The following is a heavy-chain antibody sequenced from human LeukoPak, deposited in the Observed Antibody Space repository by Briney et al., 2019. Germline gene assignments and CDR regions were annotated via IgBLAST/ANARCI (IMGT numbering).Heavy chain of an antibody. V-gene: IGHV1-69*06. CDR1: GGTFSSYA. CDR2: IIPIFGTA. D-gene: IGHD6-13*01. J-gene: IGHJ4*02. Sequence: SVKVSCKASGGTFSSYAISRVRQAPGHRLEWMGGIIPIFGTANYAQKFQGRVTITADKSTSTAYMELSSLRSEDTAVYYCARETSLAAAGTGKGTQFDYWGQGTLVTVSS. CDR3: ARETSLAAAGTGKGTQFDY.